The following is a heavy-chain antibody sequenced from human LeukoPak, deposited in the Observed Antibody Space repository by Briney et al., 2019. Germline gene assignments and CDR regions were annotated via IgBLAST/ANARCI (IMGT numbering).Heavy chain of an antibody. D-gene: IGHD2-2*01. CDR1: GFTFSSYS. CDR2: ISSSSYI. CDR3: ARDKGPGYCSSTSCWDAFDI. J-gene: IGHJ3*02. Sequence: GGSLRLSCAASGFTFSSYSMNWVRQAPGKGLEWVSSISSSSYIYYADSVKGRFTIFRDNAKNSLYLQMNSLRAEDTAVYYCARDKGPGYCSSTSCWDAFDIWGQGTMVTVSS. V-gene: IGHV3-21*01.